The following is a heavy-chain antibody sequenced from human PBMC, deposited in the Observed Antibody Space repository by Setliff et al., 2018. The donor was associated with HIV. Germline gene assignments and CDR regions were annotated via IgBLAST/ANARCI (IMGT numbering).Heavy chain of an antibody. V-gene: IGHV4-34*12. J-gene: IGHJ4*02. CDR1: GGSISSIGYS. CDR3: ARRSGWSEDY. Sequence: SETLSLTCAFSGGSISSIGYSWSWIRQPPGKGLEWIGEIIHSGSTNYNPSLKSRVTISVDTSKNQFSLKLSSVTAADTAVYYCARRSGWSEDYWGQGTLVTVSS. D-gene: IGHD6-19*01. CDR2: IIHSGST.